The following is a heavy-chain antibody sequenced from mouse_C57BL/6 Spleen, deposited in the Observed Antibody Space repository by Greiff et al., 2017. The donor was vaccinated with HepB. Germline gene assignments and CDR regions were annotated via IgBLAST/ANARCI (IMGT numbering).Heavy chain of an antibody. D-gene: IGHD2-2*01. V-gene: IGHV5-4*03. CDR3: ARGYGYEDAMDY. J-gene: IGHJ4*01. Sequence: EVMLVESGGGLVKPGGSLKLSCAASGFPFSSYAMSWVRQTPEKRLEWVATISDGGRYTYYPDNVKGRFTISRDYAKNNLYLQMSHLKSEDTAMYYCARGYGYEDAMDYWGQGTSVTVSS. CDR1: GFPFSSYA. CDR2: ISDGGRYT.